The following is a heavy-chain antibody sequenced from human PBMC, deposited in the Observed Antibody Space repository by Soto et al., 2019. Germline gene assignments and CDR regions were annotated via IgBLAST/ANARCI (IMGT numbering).Heavy chain of an antibody. CDR3: AKGLIREVVTAIFDY. V-gene: IGHV3-30*18. J-gene: IGHJ4*02. Sequence: QVQLMESGGGVVQPGRSLRLSCAASGFTFSSYGMHWVRQAPGKGLEWVAVISYDGSNKYYADSVKGRFTISRDNSKNTLYLQMNSLRAEDTAVYYCAKGLIREVVTAIFDYWGQGTLVTVSS. CDR1: GFTFSSYG. D-gene: IGHD2-21*02. CDR2: ISYDGSNK.